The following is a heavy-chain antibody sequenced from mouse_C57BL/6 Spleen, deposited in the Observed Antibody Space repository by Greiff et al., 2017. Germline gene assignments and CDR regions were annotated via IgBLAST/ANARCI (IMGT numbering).Heavy chain of an antibody. D-gene: IGHD2-5*01. CDR1: GFTFSSYA. V-gene: IGHV5-4*03. CDR2: ISDGGSYT. Sequence: EVMLVESGGGLVKPGGSLKLSCAASGFTFSSYAMSWVRQTPEKRLEWVATISDGGSYTYYPDNVKGRITISRDNAKNNLYLQMSHLKSEDTAMYYCGRGSSNYDGYAMDYWGQGTSVTASS. CDR3: GRGSSNYDGYAMDY. J-gene: IGHJ4*01.